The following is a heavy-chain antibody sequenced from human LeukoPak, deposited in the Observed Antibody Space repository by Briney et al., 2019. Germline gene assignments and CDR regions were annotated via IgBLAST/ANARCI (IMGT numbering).Heavy chain of an antibody. D-gene: IGHD6-13*01. Sequence: SETLSLTCTVSGGSISPYYWSWIRQPPGKGLEWIGYTYYSGTTNYNPSLKRRVTISVDTSKNQFSLELTSVTAADTAVYYCARATGGAAAADFDPWGQGTLVTVSS. CDR2: TYYSGTT. CDR1: GGSISPYY. CDR3: ARATGGAAAADFDP. J-gene: IGHJ5*02. V-gene: IGHV4-59*12.